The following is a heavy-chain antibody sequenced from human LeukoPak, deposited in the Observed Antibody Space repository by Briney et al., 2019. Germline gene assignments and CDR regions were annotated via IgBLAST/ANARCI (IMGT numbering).Heavy chain of an antibody. J-gene: IGHJ5*02. Sequence: GGSLRLSCAASGFTVSSNYMSWVRQAPGKGLEWVSVIYSGGSTYYADSVKSRFTISRDNSKNTLYLQMNSLRAEDTAVYYCAKVVVPAAINKGWFDPWGQGTLVTVSS. CDR2: IYSGGST. V-gene: IGHV3-53*01. CDR1: GFTVSSNY. D-gene: IGHD2-2*01. CDR3: AKVVVPAAINKGWFDP.